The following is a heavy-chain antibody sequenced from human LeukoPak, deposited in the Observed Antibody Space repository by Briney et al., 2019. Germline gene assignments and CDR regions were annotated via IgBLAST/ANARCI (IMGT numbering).Heavy chain of an antibody. J-gene: IGHJ3*02. CDR1: GFTVSSNY. V-gene: IGHV3-66*01. CDR3: ARDFANVNDGFDI. D-gene: IGHD3-16*01. CDR2: IYSGGST. Sequence: GGSLRLSCAASGFTVSSNYMSWVRQAPGKGLEWVSIIYSGGSTYYADSVKGRFTISRDNSKNTLYLQMNSLRAEDTAVYYCARDFANVNDGFDIWGQGTMVNVSS.